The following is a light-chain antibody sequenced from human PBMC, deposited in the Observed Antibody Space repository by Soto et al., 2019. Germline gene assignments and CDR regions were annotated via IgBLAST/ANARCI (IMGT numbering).Light chain of an antibody. CDR1: QSLLHSNGYNY. J-gene: IGKJ1*01. Sequence: DIVMTQSPLSLPVTPRQPASISCRSSQSLLHSNGYNYLDWYLQRPGQSPQLLIYLGSNRASGVPDRFSGSGSGTDFTLKISRVEAEDVGVYYCMQALQTPPWTFGQGTKVEI. V-gene: IGKV2-28*01. CDR3: MQALQTPPWT. CDR2: LGS.